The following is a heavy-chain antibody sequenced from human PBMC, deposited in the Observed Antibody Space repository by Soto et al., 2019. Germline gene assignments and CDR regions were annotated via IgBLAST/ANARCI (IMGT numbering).Heavy chain of an antibody. Sequence: TVSGGSISGYYWTWIRQPPGKGLEWVGSLFYGGTTDYNPSLKSRLTMSLDTSKNHFSLKLRSVTAADTAVYYCARHRGPAPVYWGQGTLVTV. D-gene: IGHD3-10*01. CDR2: LFYGGTT. CDR1: GGSISGYY. J-gene: IGHJ4*02. CDR3: ARHRGPAPVY. V-gene: IGHV4-39*01.